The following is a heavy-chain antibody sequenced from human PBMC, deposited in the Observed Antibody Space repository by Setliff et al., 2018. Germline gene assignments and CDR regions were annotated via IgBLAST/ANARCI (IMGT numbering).Heavy chain of an antibody. V-gene: IGHV4-59*08. D-gene: IGHD3-22*01. CDR1: GSSFSSYS. J-gene: IGHJ6*03. Sequence: SETLSLTCTVSGSSFSSYSWSWIRQPPGKGLEWIGYKYYSGSTNSNPSLKSRVTISVDTSKNQFSLKLSSVTAADTAVYYRARWRVRDSGYYPRLSYMDVWGKGTTVTVSS. CDR3: ARWRVRDSGYYPRLSYMDV. CDR2: KYYSGST.